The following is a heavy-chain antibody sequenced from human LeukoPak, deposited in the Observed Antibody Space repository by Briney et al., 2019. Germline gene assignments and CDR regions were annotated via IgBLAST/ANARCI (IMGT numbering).Heavy chain of an antibody. CDR1: GFTFSSYS. CDR3: ARDPPGGGPNSDY. D-gene: IGHD3-16*01. CDR2: INQDGSEK. J-gene: IGHJ4*02. Sequence: PGGSLRLSCAASGFTFSSYSMNWVRQAPGKGLEWVANINQDGSEKYYVDSVKGRFTISRDNAKNSLYLEMNSLRAEDTAVYFCARDPPGGGPNSDYWGQGTLVTVSP. V-gene: IGHV3-7*01.